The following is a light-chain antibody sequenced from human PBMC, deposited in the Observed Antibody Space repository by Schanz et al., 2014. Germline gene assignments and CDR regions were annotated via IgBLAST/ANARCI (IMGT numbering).Light chain of an antibody. CDR1: QGISSY. J-gene: IGKJ4*01. CDR3: QQLNSYPLT. CDR2: SAS. V-gene: IGKV1-9*01. Sequence: IQLTQSPSSLSASVGDRVTITCRASQGISSYLAWYQQKPGKAPNLLIYSASTLQSGVPSRFSGSGSGTDFTLTISNLQPEDFATYYCQQLNSYPLTFGGXTKVEIK.